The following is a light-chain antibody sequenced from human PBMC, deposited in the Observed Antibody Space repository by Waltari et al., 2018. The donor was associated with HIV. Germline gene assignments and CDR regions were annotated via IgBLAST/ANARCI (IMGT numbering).Light chain of an antibody. CDR3: QQYGSSVT. V-gene: IGKV3-20*01. Sequence: EIVLTQSPGTLSLSPGERVTLSCRASQSVSSSSLVWYQQKPGQAPRLLIYGASSRATGIPDRFSGSGSETDFTLTISRLDPEDFAVYYCQQYGSSVTFGQGTRLEIK. J-gene: IGKJ5*01. CDR2: GAS. CDR1: QSVSSSS.